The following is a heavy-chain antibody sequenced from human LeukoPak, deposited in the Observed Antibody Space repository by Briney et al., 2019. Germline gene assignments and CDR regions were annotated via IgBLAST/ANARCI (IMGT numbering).Heavy chain of an antibody. V-gene: IGHV4-39*01. D-gene: IGHD5-12*01. Sequence: SETLSLTCTVSGGSISSSSYYWGWIRQPPGKGLEWIGSIYYSGSTYYNPSLKSRVTISVDTSKNQFSLKLSSVTAADTAVYYCARRSRGYSGYDEAGAIDYWGQGTLVTVSS. CDR2: IYYSGST. CDR3: ARRSRGYSGYDEAGAIDY. J-gene: IGHJ4*02. CDR1: GGSISSSSYY.